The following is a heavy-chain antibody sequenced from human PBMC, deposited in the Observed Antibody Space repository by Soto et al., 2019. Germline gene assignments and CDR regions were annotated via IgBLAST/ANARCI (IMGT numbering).Heavy chain of an antibody. V-gene: IGHV3-48*02. CDR2: ITSDTNTI. J-gene: IGHJ4*02. CDR3: ARSVGGHFDY. Sequence: EVQLVESGGGLVQPGGSLRLSCAASGFPFSIYSMNWVRQAPGKGLEWFSYITSDTNTIKYADSVKGRFTISRDNAKNSLYLQMNSLRDEDTAVYFCARSVGGHFDYWGQGTVVTVSS. D-gene: IGHD1-26*01. CDR1: GFPFSIYS.